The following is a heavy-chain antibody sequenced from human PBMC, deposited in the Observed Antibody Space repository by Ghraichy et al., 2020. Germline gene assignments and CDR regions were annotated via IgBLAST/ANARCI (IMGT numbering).Heavy chain of an antibody. J-gene: IGHJ3*02. CDR3: ARVDTIFGVVDDAFDI. CDR1: GGSFSGYY. V-gene: IGHV4-34*01. D-gene: IGHD3-3*01. Sequence: SETLSLTCAVYGGSFSGYYWSWIRQPPGKGLEWIGEINHSGSTNYNPSLKSRVTISVDTSKNQFSLKLSSVTAADTAVYYCARVDTIFGVVDDAFDIWGQGTMVTVSS. CDR2: INHSGST.